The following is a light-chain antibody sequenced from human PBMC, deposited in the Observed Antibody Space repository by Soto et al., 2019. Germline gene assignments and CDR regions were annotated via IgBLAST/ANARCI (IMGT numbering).Light chain of an antibody. J-gene: IGKJ1*01. Sequence: IQMTQSPSTLSASVGDTVTITCRASESIYSWLAWYKQTPGKAPQLLMYKTSILQGGVPSRFSGTGSGAEYTLTISSLQPDDFATYYCQEYNTNSRTFGQGTRVE. V-gene: IGKV1-5*03. CDR3: QEYNTNSRT. CDR1: ESIYSW. CDR2: KTS.